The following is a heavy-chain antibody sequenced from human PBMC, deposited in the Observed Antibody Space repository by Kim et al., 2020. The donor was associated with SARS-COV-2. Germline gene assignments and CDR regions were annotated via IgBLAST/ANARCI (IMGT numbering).Heavy chain of an antibody. V-gene: IGHV3-66*01. D-gene: IGHD6-13*01. CDR1: GFTVSSSY. Sequence: GGSLRLSCAASGFTVSSSYMSWVRQAPGEGLEWVSVIYRGGSTYYADSVKGRFTISRDNPKNTLYLQLNSLRAEDTAVYYCARRASSNWSHDYWGQGILVTVSS. J-gene: IGHJ4*02. CDR2: IYRGGST. CDR3: ARRASSNWSHDY.